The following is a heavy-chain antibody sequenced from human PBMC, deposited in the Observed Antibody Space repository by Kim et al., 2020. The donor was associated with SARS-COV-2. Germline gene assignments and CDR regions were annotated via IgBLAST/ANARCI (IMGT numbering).Heavy chain of an antibody. V-gene: IGHV3-33*05. CDR1: GFTFSSYG. D-gene: IGHD6-19*01. CDR2: ISYDGSNK. CDR3: AGDRTGYSSGWTYYYYGMDV. Sequence: GGSLRLSCAASGFTFSSYGMHWVRQAPGKGLEWVAVISYDGSNKHYADSVKGRFTISRDNSKNTLYLQMNSLRAEDTAVYYCAGDRTGYSSGWTYYYYGMDVWGQGTTVTVSS. J-gene: IGHJ6*02.